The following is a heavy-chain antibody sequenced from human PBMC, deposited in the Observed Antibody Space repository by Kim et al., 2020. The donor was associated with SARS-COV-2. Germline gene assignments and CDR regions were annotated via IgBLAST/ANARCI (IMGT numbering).Heavy chain of an antibody. CDR2: ISYDGSNK. J-gene: IGHJ4*02. Sequence: GGSLRLSCAASGFTFSSYGMHWVRQAPGKGLEWVAVISYDGSNKYYADSVKGRFTISRDNSKNTLYLQMNSLRAEDTAVYYCAKDWSGSSWGFDYWGQGTLVTVSS. D-gene: IGHD6-13*01. V-gene: IGHV3-30*18. CDR3: AKDWSGSSWGFDY. CDR1: GFTFSSYG.